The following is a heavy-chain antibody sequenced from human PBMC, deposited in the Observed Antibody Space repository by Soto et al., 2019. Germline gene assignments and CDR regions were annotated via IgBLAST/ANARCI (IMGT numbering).Heavy chain of an antibody. Sequence: ASVKVSCKASGYTFTSYAMHWVRQAPGQRLEWMGWINAGNGNTKYSQKFQGRVTITRDTSASTAYMELSSLRSEDTAVYYCAGSPGYCTNGVCFNFDYWGQGTLVTVSS. J-gene: IGHJ4*02. D-gene: IGHD2-8*01. V-gene: IGHV1-3*01. CDR1: GYTFTSYA. CDR2: INAGNGNT. CDR3: AGSPGYCTNGVCFNFDY.